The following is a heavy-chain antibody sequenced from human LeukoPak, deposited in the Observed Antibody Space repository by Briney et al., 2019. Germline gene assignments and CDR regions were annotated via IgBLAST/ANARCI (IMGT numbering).Heavy chain of an antibody. V-gene: IGHV7-4-1*02. CDR1: GYTFTSYG. J-gene: IGHJ4*02. CDR3: ARDSGGWWSGTFDY. D-gene: IGHD2-15*01. CDR2: INTNTGNP. Sequence: ASVKVSCKASGYTFTSYGISWVRQAPGQGLEWMGWINTNTGNPTYAQGFTGRFVFSLDTSVGTAYLQISSLKAEDTAVYYCARDSGGWWSGTFDYWGQGTLVTVSS.